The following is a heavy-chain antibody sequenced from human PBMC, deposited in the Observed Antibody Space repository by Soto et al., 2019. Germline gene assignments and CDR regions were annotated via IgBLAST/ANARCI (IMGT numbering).Heavy chain of an antibody. D-gene: IGHD3-3*01. J-gene: IGHJ3*02. CDR3: AREKVITIFGVVPPRAFDI. CDR2: INPNSGGT. V-gene: IGHV1-2*04. CDR1: GYTFTGYY. Sequence: GASVKVSCKASGYTFTGYYMHWVRQAPGQGLEWMGWINPNSGGTNYAQKFQGWVTMTRDTSISTAYMELSRLRSDDTAVYYCAREKVITIFGVVPPRAFDIWGQGTMVTVSS.